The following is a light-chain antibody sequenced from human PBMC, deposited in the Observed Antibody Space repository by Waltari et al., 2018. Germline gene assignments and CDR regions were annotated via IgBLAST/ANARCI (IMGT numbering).Light chain of an antibody. CDR1: NIESES. CDR3: QLWDTSNDRVV. V-gene: IGLV3-21*02. Sequence: SIMLSQPPSMSVAPGQTARITCGGNNIESESVHWYQQKPGQAPLVVLYDDSARPSGIPRRCSGSNSGNKATLTISRVEAGDEADYYCQLWDTSNDRVVFGGGT. CDR2: DDS. J-gene: IGLJ3*02.